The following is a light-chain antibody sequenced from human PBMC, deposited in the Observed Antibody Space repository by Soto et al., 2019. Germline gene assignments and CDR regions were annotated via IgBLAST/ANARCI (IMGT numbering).Light chain of an antibody. CDR1: QRISSVY. J-gene: IGKJ3*01. CDR2: GAS. Sequence: DIVLTQSPGNLSLTPGEGATLFCRASQRISSVYLAWYQQKPGQAPRLLIYGASFTATGIPDRFSGSGSGTDFILTISRLEPEDFAVYYCQQYGRAPPGFTFGPGTTVDMK. CDR3: QQYGRAPPGFT. V-gene: IGKV3-20*01.